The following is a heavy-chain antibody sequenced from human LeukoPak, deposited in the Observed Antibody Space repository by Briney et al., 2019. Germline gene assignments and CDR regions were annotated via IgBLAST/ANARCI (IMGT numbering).Heavy chain of an antibody. V-gene: IGHV3-7*01. CDR3: AREDYYGSGNYVAWGGAFDV. J-gene: IGHJ3*01. CDR2: IKQDGDEK. Sequence: GGSLRLSCAASGFPFSSYWMTWVRQAPGKGLEWVANIKQDGDEKYYVDSVKGRFTISRDNAKNSLYLQMSSLRAEDTAVYYCAREDYYGSGNYVAWGGAFDVWGQGTTVTVS. D-gene: IGHD3-10*01. CDR1: GFPFSSYW.